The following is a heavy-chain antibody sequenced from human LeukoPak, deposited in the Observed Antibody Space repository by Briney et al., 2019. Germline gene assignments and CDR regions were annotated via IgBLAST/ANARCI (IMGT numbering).Heavy chain of an antibody. CDR2: IDDSGNT. J-gene: IGHJ4*02. CDR3: ARVAVVGATSSFFDY. CDR1: GGSMKRSY. Sequence: SETLSLTCLVSGGSMKRSYWTWIRQAPGKGLEWIGNIDDSGNTNYSPSLKSRVTISLDTSKNQFSLRVTSVTAADRALYFCARVAVVGATSSFFDYWGQGTLVTVSS. D-gene: IGHD1-26*01. V-gene: IGHV4-59*01.